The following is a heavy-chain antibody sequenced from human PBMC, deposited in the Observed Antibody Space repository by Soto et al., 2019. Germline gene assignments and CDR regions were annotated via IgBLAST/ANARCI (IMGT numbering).Heavy chain of an antibody. Sequence: ASVKVSCKASGYTFTSYGISWVRQAPGQGLEWMGWISAYNGNTNYAQKLQGRVTMTTDTSTSTAYMELRSLRSDDTAVYYCARPTLNLNYYYGMDVWGQGTTVTVSS. V-gene: IGHV1-18*01. J-gene: IGHJ6*02. CDR1: GYTFTSYG. D-gene: IGHD1-1*01. CDR3: ARPTLNLNYYYGMDV. CDR2: ISAYNGNT.